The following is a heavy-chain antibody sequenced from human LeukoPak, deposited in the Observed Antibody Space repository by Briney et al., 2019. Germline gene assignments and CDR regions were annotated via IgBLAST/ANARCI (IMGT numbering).Heavy chain of an antibody. D-gene: IGHD1-26*01. CDR1: GFTFSSYA. CDR3: AREPWGATRYYFDY. Sequence: PGGSLRLSCAASGFTFSSYAMSWVRQAPGKGLEWVSAISGSGGRRYYADSVKGRFTISRDNSKNTLYLQMNSLRAEDTAVYYCAREPWGATRYYFDYWGQGTLVTVSS. CDR2: ISGSGGRR. J-gene: IGHJ4*02. V-gene: IGHV3-23*01.